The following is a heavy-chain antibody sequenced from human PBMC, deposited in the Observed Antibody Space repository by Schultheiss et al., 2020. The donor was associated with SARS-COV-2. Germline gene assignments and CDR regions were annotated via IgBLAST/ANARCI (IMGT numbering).Heavy chain of an antibody. CDR3: AKDWSPYSSSWYDY. J-gene: IGHJ4*02. Sequence: GGSLRLSCAASGFTFSSYSMNWVRQAPGKGLEWVANIKQDGSEKYYVDSVKGRFTISRDNAKNSMYLQMNSLRAEDTAVYYCAKDWSPYSSSWYDYWGQGTLVTVSS. CDR2: IKQDGSEK. V-gene: IGHV3-7*01. CDR1: GFTFSSYS. D-gene: IGHD6-13*01.